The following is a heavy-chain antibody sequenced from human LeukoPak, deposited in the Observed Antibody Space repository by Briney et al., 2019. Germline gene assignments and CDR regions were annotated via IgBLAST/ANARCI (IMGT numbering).Heavy chain of an antibody. V-gene: IGHV4-59*01. J-gene: IGHJ3*02. Sequence: SXXLSLTCTVSGGSISSYYWSWIRQPPGKGREWIGYIYYSGSTTYNTSLKRRVTISVEKSKKQFSLKLSSVTAADTAVYYCARDGLGYAIFDIWGQGTMVTVSS. CDR2: IYYSGST. D-gene: IGHD2-8*01. CDR3: ARDGLGYAIFDI. CDR1: GGSISSYY.